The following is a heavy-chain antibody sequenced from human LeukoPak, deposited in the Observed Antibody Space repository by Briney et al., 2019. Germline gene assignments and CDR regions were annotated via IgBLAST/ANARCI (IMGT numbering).Heavy chain of an antibody. CDR3: ARTPIYYYDNSGYYN. D-gene: IGHD3-22*01. V-gene: IGHV4-4*07. CDR2: IYTSGST. CDR1: SGSISNYY. Sequence: SETLSLTCTVSSGSISNYYWSWIRQSAGKGLEWIGLIYTSGSTHYNPSLKSRVTMSVDTSKNQFSLKLSSVTAADTAVYYCARTPIYYYDNSGYYNWGQGTLVTVSS. J-gene: IGHJ4*02.